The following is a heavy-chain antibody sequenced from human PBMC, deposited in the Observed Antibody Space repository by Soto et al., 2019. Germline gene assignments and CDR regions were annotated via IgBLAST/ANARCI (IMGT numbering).Heavy chain of an antibody. J-gene: IGHJ3*02. CDR1: GYSLIAYW. CDR3: ARIIGYCRNNDCSWTFDI. V-gene: IGHV5-51*01. D-gene: IGHD2-2*03. CDR2: FYPGDSTS. Sequence: GESLKISCKTSGYSLIAYWAPWLGHKPGKALEWMGTFYPGDSTSTYTPSFQGEVTISVDKSISTAYLHLSSLKASDTAMYYCARIIGYCRNNDCSWTFDIWGQGTTVTVSS.